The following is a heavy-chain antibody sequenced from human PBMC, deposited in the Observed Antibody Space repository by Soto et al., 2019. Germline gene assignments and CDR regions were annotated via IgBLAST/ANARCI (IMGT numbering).Heavy chain of an antibody. J-gene: IGHJ3*02. CDR1: GFSVSATKY. CDR2: IYSGGTY. V-gene: IGHV3-53*04. CDR3: ARANDLNAFDM. Sequence: EVQLVESGGGLVQPGGSLRLSCVASGFSVSATKYMNWLRQAPDKGLEWVSVIYSGGTYYYADSVKGRFTISRHDSKNTLYLQMDSLRPEDTAVYFCARANDLNAFDMWGQGTMVTASS.